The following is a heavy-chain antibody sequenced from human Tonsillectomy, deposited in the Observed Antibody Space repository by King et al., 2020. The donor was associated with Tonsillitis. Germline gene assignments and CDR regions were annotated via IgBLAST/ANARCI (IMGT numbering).Heavy chain of an antibody. CDR3: ARGAPITMIVGERGLSNPAAEYFQH. D-gene: IGHD3-22*01. Sequence: QLVQSGAEVKKPGSSVKVSCKASGGTFSSYAISWVRQAPGQGLEWMGGIIPIFGTANYAQKFQGRVTITADESTSTAYMELSSLRSEDTAVYYCARGAPITMIVGERGLSNPAAEYFQHWGQGTLVTVSS. CDR1: GGTFSSYA. J-gene: IGHJ1*01. CDR2: IIPIFGTA. V-gene: IGHV1-69*01.